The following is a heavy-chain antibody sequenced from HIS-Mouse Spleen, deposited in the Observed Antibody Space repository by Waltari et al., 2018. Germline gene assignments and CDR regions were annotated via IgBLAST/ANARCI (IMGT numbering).Heavy chain of an antibody. CDR1: GGSTSSGGYY. CDR2: IYYSGST. D-gene: IGHD3-10*01. CDR3: AREKGYYGSGSYYYYYYGMDV. Sequence: QVQLQESCPGLVKPSQTLSLTCTVSGGSTSSGGYYWTWIRPPPGKGLEWIGYIYYSGSTYYNPSLKSRVTISVDTSKNQFSLKLSSVTAADTAVYYCAREKGYYGSGSYYYYYYGMDVWGQGTTVTVSS. J-gene: IGHJ6*02. V-gene: IGHV4-31*03.